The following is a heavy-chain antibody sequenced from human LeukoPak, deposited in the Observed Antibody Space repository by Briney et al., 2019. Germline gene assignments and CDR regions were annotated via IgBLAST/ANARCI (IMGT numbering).Heavy chain of an antibody. CDR3: ARVAPGVVGATGVFDY. CDR2: IYYSGST. V-gene: IGHV4-31*03. D-gene: IGHD1-26*01. CDR1: GGSISSGGYY. J-gene: IGHJ4*02. Sequence: PSETLSLTCTVSGGSISSGGYYWSWIRQHPGKGLEWIGYIYYSGSTYYNPSLKSRVTISVDTSKNQFPLKLSSVTAADTAVYYCARVAPGVVGATGVFDYWGQGTLVTVSS.